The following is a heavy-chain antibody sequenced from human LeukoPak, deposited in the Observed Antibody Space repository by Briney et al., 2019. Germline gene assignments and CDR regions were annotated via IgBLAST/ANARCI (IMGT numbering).Heavy chain of an antibody. V-gene: IGHV4-4*07. J-gene: IGHJ4*02. CDR3: ARGRCSGGSCYWFGFDY. CDR2: IYTSGST. CDR1: GGSISSYY. Sequence: TSETLSLTCTVSGGSISSYYWSWIRQPAGKGLEWIGRIYTSGSTNYNPSLKSRVTMSVDTSKNQFSLKLSSVTAADTAVYYCARGRCSGGSCYWFGFDYWGQGTLVTVSS. D-gene: IGHD2-15*01.